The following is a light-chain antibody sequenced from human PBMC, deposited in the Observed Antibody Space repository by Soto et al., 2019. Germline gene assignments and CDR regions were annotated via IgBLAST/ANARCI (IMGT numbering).Light chain of an antibody. J-gene: IGKJ1*01. CDR1: QSVSSSY. V-gene: IGKV3-20*01. CDR2: GAS. CDR3: QQYGSSPQGT. Sequence: EIVLTQSPGTLSLSPGERATLSCRASQSVSSSYLAWYQQKPGQAPRLLIYGASSRATGIPDRFSGSGSGRDFTLTIRRLEPEDFAVYYCQQYGSSPQGTFGQGTKVEIK.